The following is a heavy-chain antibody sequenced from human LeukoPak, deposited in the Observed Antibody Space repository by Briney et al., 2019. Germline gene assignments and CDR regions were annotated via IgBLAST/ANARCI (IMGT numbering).Heavy chain of an antibody. CDR1: GFSFDDYA. Sequence: GGSLRLSCAASGFSFDDYAMHWVRQAPGKGLEWVSVIYSDGSTYYADSVKGRFTISRDNSKNTLYLQMNSLRAEDTAVYYCAAAHGSATRFDYWGQGTLVTVSS. CDR2: IYSDGST. J-gene: IGHJ4*02. V-gene: IGHV3-53*01. CDR3: AAAHGSATRFDY. D-gene: IGHD3-10*01.